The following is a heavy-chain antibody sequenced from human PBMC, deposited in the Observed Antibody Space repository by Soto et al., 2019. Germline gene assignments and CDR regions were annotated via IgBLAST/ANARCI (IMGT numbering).Heavy chain of an antibody. CDR2: ISYDGSNK. V-gene: IGHV3-30*18. J-gene: IGHJ6*02. Sequence: GGSLRLSCAASGFTFSSYGMHWVRQAPGKGLEWVAVISYDGSNKYYADSVKGRFTISRDNSKNTLYLQMNSLRAEDTAVYYCAKTSGSYGYHYGMDVWGQGTTVTVSS. D-gene: IGHD1-26*01. CDR1: GFTFSSYG. CDR3: AKTSGSYGYHYGMDV.